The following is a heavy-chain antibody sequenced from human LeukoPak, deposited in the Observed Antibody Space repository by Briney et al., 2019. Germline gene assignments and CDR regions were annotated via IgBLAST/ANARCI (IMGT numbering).Heavy chain of an antibody. V-gene: IGHV4-34*01. CDR1: GGSFSGYY. CDR2: INHSGST. J-gene: IGHJ5*02. Sequence: PSETLSLTCAVYGGSFSGYYWSWIRQPPGKGLEWIGEINHSGSTNYNPSLKSRVTISVDTSKNQFSLKLSSVTAADTAVYYCARLANTVAGRWFDPWGQGTLVTVSS. CDR3: ARLANTVAGRWFDP. D-gene: IGHD4-23*01.